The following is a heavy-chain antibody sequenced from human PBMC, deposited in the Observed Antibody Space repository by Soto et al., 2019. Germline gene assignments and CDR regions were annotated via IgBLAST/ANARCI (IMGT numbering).Heavy chain of an antibody. D-gene: IGHD3-22*01. Sequence: SVKVSCKASGGTFSSYAISWVRQAPGQGLEWMGGIIPIFGTANYAQKFQGRVTITADESTSTAYMELSSLRSEDTAVYYCARGVTDYYDSSGYYIDYWGQGTLVTVS. CDR2: IIPIFGTA. CDR3: ARGVTDYYDSSGYYIDY. CDR1: GGTFSSYA. V-gene: IGHV1-69*13. J-gene: IGHJ4*02.